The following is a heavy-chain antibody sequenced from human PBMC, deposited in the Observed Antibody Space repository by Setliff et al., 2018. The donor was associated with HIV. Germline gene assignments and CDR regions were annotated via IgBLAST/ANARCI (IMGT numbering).Heavy chain of an antibody. Sequence: PGGSLRLSCAASGFTFSSYSMNWVRQAPGKGLEWVSSISSSSSSIYYADSVKGRFTISRDNSKNTVYLQMNSLRTEDTALYYCTPLDYWGQGTLVTVSS. CDR2: ISSSSSSI. D-gene: IGHD2-15*01. V-gene: IGHV3-21*01. CDR3: TPLDY. CDR1: GFTFSSYS. J-gene: IGHJ4*02.